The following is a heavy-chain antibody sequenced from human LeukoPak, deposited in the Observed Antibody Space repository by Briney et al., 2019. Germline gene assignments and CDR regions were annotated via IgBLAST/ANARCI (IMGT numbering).Heavy chain of an antibody. D-gene: IGHD3-3*02. Sequence: SETLSLTCAVSGYSISSGYYWGWIRQPPGKGLEWIGSIYHSGSTYYNPSLKSRVTISVDTSKNQFSLKLSSMTAADTAVYYCARADHFGSGYFDYWGQGTLVTVSS. CDR3: ARADHFGSGYFDY. CDR2: IYHSGST. J-gene: IGHJ4*02. CDR1: GYSISSGYY. V-gene: IGHV4-38-2*01.